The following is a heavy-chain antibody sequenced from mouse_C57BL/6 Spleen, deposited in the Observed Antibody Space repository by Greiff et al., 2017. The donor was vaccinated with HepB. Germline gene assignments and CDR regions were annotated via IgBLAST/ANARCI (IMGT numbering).Heavy chain of an antibody. D-gene: IGHD1-1*01. Sequence: VQLQQPGAELVKPGASVKVSCKASGYTFTSYWMHWVKQRPGQGLEWIGRIHPSDSDTNYNQKFKGKATLTVDKSSSTAYMQRSSLTSEDSAVYYCAIFGTTVVAREDAMDYWGQGTSVTVSS. J-gene: IGHJ4*01. CDR1: GYTFTSYW. CDR3: AIFGTTVVAREDAMDY. V-gene: IGHV1-74*01. CDR2: IHPSDSDT.